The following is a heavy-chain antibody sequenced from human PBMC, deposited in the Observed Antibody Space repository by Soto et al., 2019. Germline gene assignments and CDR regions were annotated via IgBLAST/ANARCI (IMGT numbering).Heavy chain of an antibody. CDR3: ARPRHSYGRGYDAFDI. D-gene: IGHD5-18*01. Sequence: TLSLTCTVSGGSISSSSYYWGWIRQPPGKGLEWIGSIYYSGSTYYNPSLKSRVTISVDTSKNQFSLKLSSVTAADTAVYYCARPRHSYGRGYDAFDIWGQGTMVTVSS. V-gene: IGHV4-39*01. J-gene: IGHJ3*02. CDR2: IYYSGST. CDR1: GGSISSSSYY.